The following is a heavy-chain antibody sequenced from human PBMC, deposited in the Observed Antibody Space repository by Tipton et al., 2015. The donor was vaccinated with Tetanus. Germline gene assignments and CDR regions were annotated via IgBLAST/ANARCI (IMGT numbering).Heavy chain of an antibody. D-gene: IGHD2-21*02. CDR1: GGSISNSNFY. CDR3: ATVGLVTASVKY. Sequence: TLSLTCTVSGGSISNSNFYWSWIRQPPGKGLESIGYIYYSGSTYYNPSLKSRVTVSADPSQNQFSLKLSSVTAADTAVYYCATVGLVTASVKYWGQGTLVTVSP. CDR2: IYYSGST. V-gene: IGHV4-30-4*01. J-gene: IGHJ4*01.